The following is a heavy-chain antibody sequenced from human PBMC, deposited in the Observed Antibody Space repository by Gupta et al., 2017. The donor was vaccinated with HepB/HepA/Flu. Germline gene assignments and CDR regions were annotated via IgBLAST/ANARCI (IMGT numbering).Heavy chain of an antibody. J-gene: IGHJ4*02. Sequence: QVQLVQSGAEVKKPGSSVKVSCQASGGTFRSYVVSWVRQAPGQGLEWMGRIIPFSVTPNYAQNFQGRVTITADETTNTVYMELSSRRSEDTALYYCARSAAACPTGFCYAGLDDWGQGTLVTVAA. CDR3: ARSAAACPTGFCYAGLDD. CDR2: IIPFSVTP. D-gene: IGHD6-6*01. V-gene: IGHV1-69*01. CDR1: GGTFRSYV.